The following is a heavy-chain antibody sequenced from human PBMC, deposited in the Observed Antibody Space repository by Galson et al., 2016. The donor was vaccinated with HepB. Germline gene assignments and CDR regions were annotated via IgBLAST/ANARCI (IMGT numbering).Heavy chain of an antibody. V-gene: IGHV3-23*01. CDR2: VGTSGDST. CDR3: ARGGWTSDFDY. CDR1: GFTFTSHA. J-gene: IGHJ4*02. Sequence: SLRLSCAASGFTFTSHAMTWVRQAPGKGLEWVSVVGTSGDSTHYAEAVKGRFTISRDNSKNTLYLQMNSLKDGDTAVYFCARGGWTSDFDYWGQGTLVTVSS. D-gene: IGHD3/OR15-3a*01.